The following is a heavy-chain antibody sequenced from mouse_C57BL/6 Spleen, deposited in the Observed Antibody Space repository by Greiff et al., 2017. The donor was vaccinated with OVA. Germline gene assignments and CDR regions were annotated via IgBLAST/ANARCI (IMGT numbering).Heavy chain of an antibody. Sequence: VQLQQSGAELARPGASVKLSCKASGYTFTSYGISWVKQRTGQGLEWIGEIYPRSGNTYYNEKFKGKATLTADKSSSTAYMELRSLTSEDSAVYFCARGTAQALDYWGQGTTLTVSS. J-gene: IGHJ2*01. CDR3: ARGTAQALDY. CDR2: IYPRSGNT. D-gene: IGHD3-2*02. CDR1: GYTFTSYG. V-gene: IGHV1-81*01.